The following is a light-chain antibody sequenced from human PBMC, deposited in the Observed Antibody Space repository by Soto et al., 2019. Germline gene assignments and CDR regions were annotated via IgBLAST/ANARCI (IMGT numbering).Light chain of an antibody. J-gene: IGKJ1*01. CDR3: QQYGTSRT. V-gene: IGKV3-20*01. Sequence: EVVLTQSPGTLSLSPGERATLSCRASQSFSNNYLAWYQQKPGQAPRLLIYGAFSRATGIPDRFSGSGSGTDFTLTISRLEPEDFAVYYCQQYGTSRTFGQGTKVEIK. CDR1: QSFSNNY. CDR2: GAF.